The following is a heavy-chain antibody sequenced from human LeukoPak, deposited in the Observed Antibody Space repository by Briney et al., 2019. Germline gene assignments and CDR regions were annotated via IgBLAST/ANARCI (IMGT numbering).Heavy chain of an antibody. V-gene: IGHV4-31*03. CDR2: IYYSGST. CDR1: GGSISSGGYY. J-gene: IGHJ4*02. D-gene: IGHD3-22*01. Sequence: PSETLSLTCTVSGGSISSGGYYWSWIRQHPGKGLEWIGYIYYSGSTYYNPSLKSRATISVDTSKNQFSLKLSSVTAADTAVYYCAREVVDLYFDYWGQGTLVTVSS. CDR3: AREVVDLYFDY.